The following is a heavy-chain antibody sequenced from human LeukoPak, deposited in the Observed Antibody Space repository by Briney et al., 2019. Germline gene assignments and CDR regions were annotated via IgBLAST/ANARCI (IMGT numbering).Heavy chain of an antibody. J-gene: IGHJ4*02. CDR3: ATQRGSYLWGTDFDY. V-gene: IGHV1-2*02. CDR1: GYTFTGYY. D-gene: IGHD3-16*01. Sequence: ASVKVSCKASGYTFTGYYMHWVRQAPGQGLEWMGWINPNSGDTKYAQKFQGRVTMTRDTSISTAYMELSRLRSDDAAVYYCATQRGSYLWGTDFDYWGQGTLVTVSS. CDR2: INPNSGDT.